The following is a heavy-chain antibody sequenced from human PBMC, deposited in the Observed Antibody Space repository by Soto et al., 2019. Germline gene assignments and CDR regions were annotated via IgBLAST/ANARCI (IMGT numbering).Heavy chain of an antibody. V-gene: IGHV5-51*01. Sequence: PGESLKISCKGSGYSFTSYWIGWVRQMPGKGLEWMGIIYPGDSDTRYSPSFQGQVTISADKSISTAYLQWSSLKASDTAMYYCARRVYGSGSSRYYFDYWGQGTLVTVSS. D-gene: IGHD3-10*01. CDR3: ARRVYGSGSSRYYFDY. CDR1: GYSFTSYW. J-gene: IGHJ4*02. CDR2: IYPGDSDT.